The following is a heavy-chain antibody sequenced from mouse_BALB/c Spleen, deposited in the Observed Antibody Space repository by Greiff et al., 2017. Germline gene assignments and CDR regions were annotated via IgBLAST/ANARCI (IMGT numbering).Heavy chain of an antibody. CDR3: ASYGNYGGWFAY. Sequence: VQLQQSGPGLVQPSQSLSITCTVSGFSLTSYGVHWVRQSPGKGLEWLGVIWSGGSTDYNAAFISRLSISKDNSKSQVFFKMNSLQANDTAIYYCASYGNYGGWFAYWGQGTLVTVSA. CDR2: IWSGGST. D-gene: IGHD2-1*01. J-gene: IGHJ3*01. CDR1: GFSLTSYG. V-gene: IGHV2-2*02.